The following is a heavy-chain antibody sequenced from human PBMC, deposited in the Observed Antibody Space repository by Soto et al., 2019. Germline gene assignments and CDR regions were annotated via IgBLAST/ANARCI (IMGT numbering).Heavy chain of an antibody. Sequence: QVQLQELGPGLVKPSGTLSLTCGVSGDSITSTNWWSWVRQPPGRGLEWIGEIYHSGTTHYNPSLKSRITILLDESKNQFSLNLSSVTAADTAVYYCARLKGPDHYGLDVWGQGTTVSVFS. J-gene: IGHJ6*02. CDR1: GDSITSTNW. CDR2: IYHSGTT. CDR3: ARLKGPDHYGLDV. V-gene: IGHV4-4*02.